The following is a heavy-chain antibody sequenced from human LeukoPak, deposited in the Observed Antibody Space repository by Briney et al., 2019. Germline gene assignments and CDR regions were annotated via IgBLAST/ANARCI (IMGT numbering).Heavy chain of an antibody. CDR1: GGTFSSYA. J-gene: IGHJ6*03. Sequence: SVKVSCKASGGTFSSYAISWVRQAPGQGLEWMGGIIPIFGTANYAQKFQGRVTITADESTSTAHMELSSLRSEDTAVYYCARDIAARYESDNYYYYMDVWGKGTTVTVSS. CDR3: ARDIAARYESDNYYYYMDV. D-gene: IGHD6-6*01. V-gene: IGHV1-69*13. CDR2: IIPIFGTA.